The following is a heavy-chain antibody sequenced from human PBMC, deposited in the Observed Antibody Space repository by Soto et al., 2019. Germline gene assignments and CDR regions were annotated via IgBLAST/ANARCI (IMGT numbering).Heavy chain of an antibody. Sequence: EVQLVEAGGGLVQPGRSLRLSCAASGFTFDDYAMHWVRQAPGKGLEWVSGISWNSGSIGYADSVKGRFTISRDNXXXXXXXXXXXXXXXXXXXXXXXXXXXXXXXGDYWGQGTLVTVSS. CDR1: GFTFDDYA. J-gene: IGHJ4*02. CDR3: XXXXXXXXXGDY. CDR2: ISWNSGSI. V-gene: IGHV3-9*01.